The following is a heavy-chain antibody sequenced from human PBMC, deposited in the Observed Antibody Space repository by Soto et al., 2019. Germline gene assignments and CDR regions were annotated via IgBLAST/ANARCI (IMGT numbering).Heavy chain of an antibody. J-gene: IGHJ6*02. CDR2: IDQSGGT. Sequence: QVQLQQWGAGLLKASETLSLTCAVVGDSLRGQSWNWIRQSPGKGLEWNGEIDQSGGTNYNPSLKSRAIISDDTSKNQFSLTLTSVTAADTAVYYCAREDSYGWSGESLDVWGQGTTVTVSS. CDR1: GDSLRGQS. CDR3: AREDSYGWSGESLDV. D-gene: IGHD6-19*01. V-gene: IGHV4-34*01.